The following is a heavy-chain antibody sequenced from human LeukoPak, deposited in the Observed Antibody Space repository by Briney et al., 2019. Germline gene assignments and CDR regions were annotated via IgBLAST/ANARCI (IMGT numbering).Heavy chain of an antibody. V-gene: IGHV1-18*04. J-gene: IGHJ4*02. CDR3: ATDYKVGTRGYFDY. CDR1: GYTFTGYY. D-gene: IGHD1-26*01. CDR2: ISAYNGNT. Sequence: ASVKVSCKASGYTFTGYYMHWVRQAPGQGLEWMGWISAYNGNTNYAQKLQGRVTMTTDTSTSTAYMELRSLRSQDTAVYYCATDYKVGTRGYFDYWGQGTLVTVSS.